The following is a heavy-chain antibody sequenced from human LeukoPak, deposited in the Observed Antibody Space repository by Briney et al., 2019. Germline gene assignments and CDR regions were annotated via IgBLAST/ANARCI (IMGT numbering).Heavy chain of an antibody. D-gene: IGHD2-2*02. V-gene: IGHV3-7*03. CDR2: IKQDGSEK. J-gene: IGHJ4*02. Sequence: GGSLRLSCAASGFTFSSYWMSWVRQAPGKGLEWVANIKQDGSEKYYVDSVKGRFTISRDNAKNSLYLQMNSLRAEDTAVYYCARSPDIVVVPAAIFSYFDYWGQGTLVTVSS. CDR3: ARSPDIVVVPAAIFSYFDY. CDR1: GFTFSSYW.